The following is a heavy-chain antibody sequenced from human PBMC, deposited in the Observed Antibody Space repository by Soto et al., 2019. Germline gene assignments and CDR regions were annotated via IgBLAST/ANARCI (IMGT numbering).Heavy chain of an antibody. CDR3: ARHDFGDYVYSFDN. V-gene: IGHV5-10-1*01. Sequence: GESLKISCKGSGYTFTSYWISWVRQMPRKGLEWMGRIDARDSQTNYSPSFQGHVTISADKSFNTVYLQWSSLKASDTAMYYCARHDFGDYVYSFDNWGQGTLVTVSS. CDR2: IDARDSQT. J-gene: IGHJ4*02. CDR1: GYTFTSYW. D-gene: IGHD4-17*01.